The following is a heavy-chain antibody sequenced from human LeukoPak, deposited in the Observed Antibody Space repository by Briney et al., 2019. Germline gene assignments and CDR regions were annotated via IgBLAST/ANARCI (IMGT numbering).Heavy chain of an antibody. V-gene: IGHV2-70*04. J-gene: IGHJ3*02. CDR2: IDWDDDK. D-gene: IGHD1-14*01. CDR3: ARGTGADAFDI. Sequence: GPTLVNPTQTLTLTCTFSGFSLSTGGMRVSWIRQPPGKALEWLARIDWDDDKFYSTSLKTRLTISKDASKNRVVLTMTNMVPVDTATYYCARGTGADAFDIWGQGTMVTVSS. CDR1: GFSLSTGGMR.